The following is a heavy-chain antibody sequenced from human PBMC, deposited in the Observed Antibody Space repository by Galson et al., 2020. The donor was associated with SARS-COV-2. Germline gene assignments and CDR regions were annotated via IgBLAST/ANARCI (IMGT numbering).Heavy chain of an antibody. D-gene: IGHD6-19*01. Sequence: ASVKVSCKTSGYSLTSYYMHWVRQAPGQGLEWMGIINPSGGGTGYAQKFQGRLTMTRDTSTSTVHMELSSLRSQDTAVYYCARDRGGGWSGCDYWGQGTLVTVSS. CDR3: ARDRGGGWSGCDY. CDR1: GYSLTSYY. J-gene: IGHJ4*02. V-gene: IGHV1-46*03. CDR2: INPSGGGT.